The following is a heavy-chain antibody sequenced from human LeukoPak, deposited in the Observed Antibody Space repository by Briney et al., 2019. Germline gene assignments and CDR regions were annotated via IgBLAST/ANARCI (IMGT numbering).Heavy chain of an antibody. CDR1: GGTFSSYA. D-gene: IGHD1-7*01. V-gene: IGHV1-69*06. J-gene: IGHJ5*02. CDR2: IIPIFGTA. Sequence: SVKVSCKASGGTFSSYAISWVRQAPGQGLEWMGWIIPIFGTANSAQKFQGRVTFTADKSTSTAYMELSSLRSEDTAVYYCARADNWNYGGDWFDPWGQGTLVTVSS. CDR3: ARADNWNYGGDWFDP.